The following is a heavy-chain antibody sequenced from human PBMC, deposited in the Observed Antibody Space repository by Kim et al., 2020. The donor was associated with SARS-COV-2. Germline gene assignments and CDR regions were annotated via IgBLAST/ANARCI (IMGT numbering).Heavy chain of an antibody. CDR3: ARQSPVFYYGSGSTDY. CDR1: GYSFTSYW. CDR2: IYPGDSDT. J-gene: IGHJ4*02. V-gene: IGHV5-51*01. D-gene: IGHD3-10*01. Sequence: GESLKISCKGSGYSFTSYWIGWVRQMPGKGLEWMGIIYPGDSDTRYSPSFQGQVTISADKSMRTAYLQWSSLKASDTAMYYCARQSPVFYYGSGSTDYWGQGTLVTVSS.